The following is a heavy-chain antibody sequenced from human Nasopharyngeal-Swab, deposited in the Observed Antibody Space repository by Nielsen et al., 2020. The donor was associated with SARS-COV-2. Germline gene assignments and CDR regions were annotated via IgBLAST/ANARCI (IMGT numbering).Heavy chain of an antibody. D-gene: IGHD2-15*01. Sequence: SVKVSCKASGGTFSSYAISWVRQAPGQGLEWMGGIIPIFGTANYAQKFQGRVTITADESTSTAYMELSSLRSEDTAVYYCATLQVGVVVAATPKKIYYYGMDVWGQGTTVIVSS. V-gene: IGHV1-69*13. CDR3: ATLQVGVVVAATPKKIYYYGMDV. CDR1: GGTFSSYA. CDR2: IIPIFGTA. J-gene: IGHJ6*02.